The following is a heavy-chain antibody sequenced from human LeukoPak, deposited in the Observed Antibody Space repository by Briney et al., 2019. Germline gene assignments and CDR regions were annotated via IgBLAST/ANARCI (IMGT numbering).Heavy chain of an antibody. CDR1: GGTFSSYA. CDR2: IIPIFGTA. J-gene: IGHJ4*02. CDR3: AKGAASRGYTYVAN. D-gene: IGHD5-18*01. V-gene: IGHV1-69*05. Sequence: EASVKVSCTASGGTFSSYAISWVRQAPGQGLEWMGGIIPIFGTANYAQKFQGRVTITTDESTSTAYMELNSLRAEDTAVYYCAKGAASRGYTYVANWGQGTLVTVSS.